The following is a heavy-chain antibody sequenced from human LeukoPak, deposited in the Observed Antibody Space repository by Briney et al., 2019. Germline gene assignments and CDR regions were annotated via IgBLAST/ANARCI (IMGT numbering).Heavy chain of an antibody. Sequence: GGSLRLSCAASGFTFDDYAMHWVRQAPGKGLEWVSGISWNSGSIGYADSVKGRFTISRDNAKNSLYLQMNSLRAEDTALYYCAEDSVYYYDSSGYSALFDYWGQGTLVTVSS. J-gene: IGHJ4*02. CDR1: GFTFDDYA. CDR3: AEDSVYYYDSSGYSALFDY. V-gene: IGHV3-9*01. D-gene: IGHD3-22*01. CDR2: ISWNSGSI.